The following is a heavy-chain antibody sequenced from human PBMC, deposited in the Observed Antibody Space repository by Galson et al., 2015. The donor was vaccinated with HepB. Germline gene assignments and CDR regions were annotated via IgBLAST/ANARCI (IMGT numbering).Heavy chain of an antibody. CDR1: GFTVSTNY. CDR3: ARGLTYYYDSTGYYYRY. Sequence: SLRLSCAASGFTVSTNYMSWVRQAPGKGLEWVSVVYSGGNTNYADSVKGRFTISRDNSKNTLYLQMNSLRAEDTAVYYCARGLTYYYDSTGYYYRYWGRGTLVTVSS. J-gene: IGHJ4*02. CDR2: VYSGGNT. D-gene: IGHD3-22*01. V-gene: IGHV3-66*01.